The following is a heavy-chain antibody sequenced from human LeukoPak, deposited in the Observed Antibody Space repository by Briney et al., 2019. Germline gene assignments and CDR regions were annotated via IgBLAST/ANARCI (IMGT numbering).Heavy chain of an antibody. D-gene: IGHD2-2*01. CDR1: GYTFTGYY. J-gene: IGHJ4*02. Sequence: ASVKVSCKASGYTFTGYYMHWVRQAPGQGLEWMGWINPNSGGTNYAQKFQGRVTMTRDTSISTAYMELSRLRSDDTAVYYCARDRGGYCSSTSCYFSAPGGKEPLFPVS. V-gene: IGHV1-2*02. CDR3: ARDRGGYCSSTSCYFSAP. CDR2: INPNSGGT.